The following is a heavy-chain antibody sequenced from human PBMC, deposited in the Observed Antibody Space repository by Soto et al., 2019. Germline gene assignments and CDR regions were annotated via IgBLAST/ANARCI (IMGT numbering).Heavy chain of an antibody. CDR1: SGSITSEQR. D-gene: IGHD6-19*01. CDR2: IHHSGST. CDR3: ARSFGWYAIDH. Sequence: QMQLQESGPGLVKPSETLSLICTVSSGSITSEQRWSWVRQPPGKGLEWIGEIHHSGSTNENPSLRSRVTLSVVKSKNQCSLKLNSVTAADTAVYFCARSFGWYAIDHWGQGTLVIVSS. V-gene: IGHV4-4*02. J-gene: IGHJ4*02.